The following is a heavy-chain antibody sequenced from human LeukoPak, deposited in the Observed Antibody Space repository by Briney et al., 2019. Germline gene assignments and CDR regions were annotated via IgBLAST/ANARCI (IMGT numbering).Heavy chain of an antibody. V-gene: IGHV4-30-2*01. CDR2: IYHSGST. D-gene: IGHD6-13*01. CDR3: ARVSIRAAGSGFDY. CDR1: GGSISSGGYS. Sequence: SETLSLTCAVSGGSISSGGYSWSWIRQPPGKGLEWIGYIYHSGSTYYNPSLKSRVTISVDRSKNQFSLKLSSVTAADTAVYYCARVSIRAAGSGFDYWGQGTLVTVSS. J-gene: IGHJ4*02.